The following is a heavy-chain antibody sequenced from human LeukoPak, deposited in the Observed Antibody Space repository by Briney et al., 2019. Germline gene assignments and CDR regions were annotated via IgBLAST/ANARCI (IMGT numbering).Heavy chain of an antibody. Sequence: GGSLRLSCAASGFSFSDFYMSWIRQAPGMGLEWISYIGTRSNPIYYADSVKGRFTISRDDAKNSLYLQMNSMRNEDTAVYFCGREARGSGRDFDYWGQGILVTVSS. CDR2: IGTRSNPI. J-gene: IGHJ4*02. V-gene: IGHV3-11*01. D-gene: IGHD1-26*01. CDR1: GFSFSDFY. CDR3: GREARGSGRDFDY.